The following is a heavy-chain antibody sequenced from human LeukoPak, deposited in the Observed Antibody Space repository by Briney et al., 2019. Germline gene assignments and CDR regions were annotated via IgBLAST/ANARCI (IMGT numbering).Heavy chain of an antibody. D-gene: IGHD2-21*01. J-gene: IGHJ4*02. V-gene: IGHV3-48*03. Sequence: GGSLRLSCAASGFTFSSYEMNWVRQAPGKGLEWVSYISSSGSTIYYADSVKGRFTISRDNAKNSLYLQMNSLRAEDTAVYYCARDGLLFLFDYWGQGTLVTVSS. CDR1: GFTFSSYE. CDR3: ARDGLLFLFDY. CDR2: ISSSGSTI.